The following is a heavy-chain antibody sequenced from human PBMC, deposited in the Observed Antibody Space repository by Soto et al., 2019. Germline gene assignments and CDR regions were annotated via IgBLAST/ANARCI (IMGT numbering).Heavy chain of an antibody. D-gene: IGHD2-8*02. CDR3: SDTGGH. CDR1: GHSLNKYD. Sequence: ASXKFSCKASGHSLNKYDINWVRQAPGQGLEWMGWVNPNSGETGFAQKFQGRITMTRNTSINTVYMELRSLRSDDTAVYFCSDTGGHWGQGTLVTVSS. CDR2: VNPNSGET. J-gene: IGHJ1*01. V-gene: IGHV1-8*01.